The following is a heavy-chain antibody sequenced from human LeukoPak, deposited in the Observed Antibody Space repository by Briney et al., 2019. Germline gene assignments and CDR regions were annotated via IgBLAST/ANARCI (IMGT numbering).Heavy chain of an antibody. CDR2: IYYSGST. Sequence: SETLSLTCTVSGGSISSSSYYWGWIRQPPGKGLEWIGSIYYSGSTYYNPSLESRVTISVDTSKNQFSLKLSSVTAADTAVYYCARDLLERGSYYYSTNYYYGMDVWGQGTTVTVSS. V-gene: IGHV4-39*07. CDR1: GGSISSSSYY. CDR3: ARDLLERGSYYYSTNYYYGMDV. J-gene: IGHJ6*02. D-gene: IGHD1-26*01.